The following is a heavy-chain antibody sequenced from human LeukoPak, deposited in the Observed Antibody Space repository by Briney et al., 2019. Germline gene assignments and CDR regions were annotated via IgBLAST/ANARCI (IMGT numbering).Heavy chain of an antibody. CDR3: AKDISGKYQLLRVGDY. D-gene: IGHD2-2*01. J-gene: IGHJ4*02. CDR2: IRYDGSNK. V-gene: IGHV3-30*02. Sequence: GGSLRLSCAASGFTFSSYGMHWVRQAPGKGLEWVAFIRYDGSNKYYADSVKGRFTISRDNSKNTLYLQMNSLRAEDTAVYYCAKDISGKYQLLRVGDYWGQGTLVTVSS. CDR1: GFTFSSYG.